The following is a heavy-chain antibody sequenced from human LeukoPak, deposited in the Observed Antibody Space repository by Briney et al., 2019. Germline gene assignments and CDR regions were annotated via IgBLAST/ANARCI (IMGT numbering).Heavy chain of an antibody. Sequence: GASVKVSCKASGYTFTGYYMHWVRQAPGQGLEWMGWINPNSGGTNYAQKFQGRVTMTRDTSTSTAYMELSRLRSDDTAVYYCARDERRRYYDSSGYSHLDDYWGQGTLVTVSS. V-gene: IGHV1-2*02. CDR1: GYTFTGYY. J-gene: IGHJ4*02. CDR2: INPNSGGT. CDR3: ARDERRRYYDSSGYSHLDDY. D-gene: IGHD3-22*01.